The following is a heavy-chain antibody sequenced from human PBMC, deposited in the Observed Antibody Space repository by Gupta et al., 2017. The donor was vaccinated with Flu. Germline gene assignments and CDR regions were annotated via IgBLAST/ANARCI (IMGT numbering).Heavy chain of an antibody. CDR3: AKDGSFGGVIVPRDYYGMDV. V-gene: IGHV3-23*01. Sequence: EVQLLESGGGLVQPGGSLRLSCAASGFTFSSYAMSWVGQAPGKGLEWVSAISGSGGSTYYADSVKGRFTISRDNSKNTLYLQMNSLRAEDTAVYYCAKDGSFGGVIVPRDYYGMDVWGQGTTVTVSS. CDR1: GFTFSSYA. J-gene: IGHJ6*02. CDR2: ISGSGGST. D-gene: IGHD3-16*02.